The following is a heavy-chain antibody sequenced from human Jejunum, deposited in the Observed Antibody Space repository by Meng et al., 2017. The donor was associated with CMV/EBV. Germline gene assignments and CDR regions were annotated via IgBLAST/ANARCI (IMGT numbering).Heavy chain of an antibody. CDR1: GFIFRNYG. CDR2: ISSDGSNE. D-gene: IGHD2/OR15-2a*01. CDR3: AKGCTTFCYYIDY. V-gene: IGHV3-33*06. J-gene: IGHJ4*02. Sequence: SGFIFRNYGMHWVRQAPGKGLEWVAIISSDGSNEHYADSVKGRFAISRDNSKNTLYLQLNSLRAEDTAVYYCAKGCTTFCYYIDYWGRGTLVTVSS.